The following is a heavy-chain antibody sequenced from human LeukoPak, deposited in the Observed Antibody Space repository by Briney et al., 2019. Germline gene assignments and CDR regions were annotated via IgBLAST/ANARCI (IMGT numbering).Heavy chain of an antibody. CDR1: GYTFTGYY. CDR2: FDPEDGET. D-gene: IGHD6-13*01. Sequence: ASVKVSCKASGYTFTGYYIHWVRQAPGKGLEWMGGFDPEDGETIYAQKFQGRVTMTEDTSTDTAYMELNSLRSEDTAVYYCATDVLRGIAAAGTTFDYWGQGTLVTVSS. J-gene: IGHJ4*02. CDR3: ATDVLRGIAAAGTTFDY. V-gene: IGHV1-24*01.